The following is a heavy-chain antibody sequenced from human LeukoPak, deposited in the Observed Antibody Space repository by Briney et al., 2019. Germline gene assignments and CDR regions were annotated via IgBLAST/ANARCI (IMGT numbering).Heavy chain of an antibody. CDR2: INHSGGT. Sequence: PSETLSLTCAVYGGSFSGYYWSWIRQPPGKGLEWIGEINHSGGTDYNPSLKSRVTISVDTSKNQFSLKLSSVTAADTAVYYCARENYVGTFDIWGQGTMVNVSS. CDR1: GGSFSGYY. CDR3: ARENYVGTFDI. D-gene: IGHD3-10*02. V-gene: IGHV4-34*01. J-gene: IGHJ3*02.